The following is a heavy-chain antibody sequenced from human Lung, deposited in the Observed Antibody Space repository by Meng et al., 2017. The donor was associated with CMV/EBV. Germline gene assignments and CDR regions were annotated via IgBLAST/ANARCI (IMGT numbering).Heavy chain of an antibody. CDR1: GFTFSSYA. CDR2: ISGSGGST. CDR3: AKIWYDIVVVPAAPVY. V-gene: IGHV3-23*01. Sequence: GGSLRLSXAASGFTFSSYAMSWVRQAPGKGLEWVSAISGSGGSTYYADSVKGRFTISRDNSKNTLYLQMNSLRAEDTAVYYCAKIWYDIVVVPAAPVYWGQGTLVTVSS. D-gene: IGHD2-2*01. J-gene: IGHJ4*02.